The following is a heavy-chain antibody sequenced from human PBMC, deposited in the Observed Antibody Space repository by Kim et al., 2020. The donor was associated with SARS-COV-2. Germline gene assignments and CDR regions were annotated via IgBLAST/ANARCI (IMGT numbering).Heavy chain of an antibody. D-gene: IGHD3-22*01. CDR1: GYSFTSYW. Sequence: GESLKISCKGSGYSFTSYWIGWVRQMPGKGLEWMGIICPGDSDTRYSPSFQGQVTISADKSISTAYLQWSSLKASDTAMYYCARSGDSSGYYEPADAFDIWGQGTMVTVSS. V-gene: IGHV5-51*01. CDR2: ICPGDSDT. J-gene: IGHJ3*02. CDR3: ARSGDSSGYYEPADAFDI.